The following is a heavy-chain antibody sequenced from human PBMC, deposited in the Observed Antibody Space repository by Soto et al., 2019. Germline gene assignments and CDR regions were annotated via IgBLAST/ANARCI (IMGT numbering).Heavy chain of an antibody. Sequence: QVRLQQWGTGLLKSSETLSLTCAVYGGSFSGYYWSWLRQPPGKGLEWIGEINHSGSPNYNPSLKRRVTISVDTSKNQFSLKMTSVPAADTAVYYCATANWSLDYFDPWGQGTLVTVSS. D-gene: IGHD1-1*01. CDR2: INHSGSP. CDR3: ATANWSLDYFDP. V-gene: IGHV4-34*01. J-gene: IGHJ5*02. CDR1: GGSFSGYY.